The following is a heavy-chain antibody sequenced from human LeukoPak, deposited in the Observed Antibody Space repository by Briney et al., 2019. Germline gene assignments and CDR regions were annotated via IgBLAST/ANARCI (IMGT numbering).Heavy chain of an antibody. CDR2: ISTSSNYI. D-gene: IGHD6-19*01. CDR3: ASAGSGLY. V-gene: IGHV3-21*01. CDR1: GFTFSTYS. Sequence: GGSLRVSCAASGFTFSTYSMNWVRQAPGKGLEWVSFISTSSNYIYYADSVKGRFTISRDNAKNSLYLQMNSLRDEDTAVYYCASAGSGLYWGQGTLVTVSS. J-gene: IGHJ4*02.